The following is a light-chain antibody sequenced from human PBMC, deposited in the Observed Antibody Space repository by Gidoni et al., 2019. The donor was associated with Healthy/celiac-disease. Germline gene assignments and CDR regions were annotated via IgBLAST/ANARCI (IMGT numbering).Light chain of an antibody. CDR3: QQYYSTPPA. CDR1: QSVLYSSNNKNY. CDR2: WAS. J-gene: IGKJ1*01. V-gene: IGKV4-1*01. Sequence: DLVMTQSPDSLASSLGERATINCKSSQSVLYSSNNKNYLAWYQQKPGQPPKLLIYWASTRESGVPDRFSGSGSGTDFTLTISSLQAEDVAVYYCQQYYSTPPAFGQGTKVEIK.